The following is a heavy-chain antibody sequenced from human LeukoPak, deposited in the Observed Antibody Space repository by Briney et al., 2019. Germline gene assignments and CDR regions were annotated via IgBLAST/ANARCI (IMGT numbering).Heavy chain of an antibody. CDR3: ARERDCSSTSCQKHDYYYYGMDV. D-gene: IGHD2-2*01. V-gene: IGHV1-2*02. J-gene: IGHJ6*02. CDR2: INPNSGGT. CDR1: GYTFTGYY. Sequence: ASVKVSCKASGYTFTGYYMHWVRQAPGQGLEWMGWINPNSGGTNYAQKFQGRVTMTRNTSISTAYMELSSLRSEDTAVYYCARERDCSSTSCQKHDYYYYGMDVWGQGTTVTVSS.